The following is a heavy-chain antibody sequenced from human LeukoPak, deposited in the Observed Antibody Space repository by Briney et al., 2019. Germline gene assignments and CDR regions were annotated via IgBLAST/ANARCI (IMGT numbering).Heavy chain of an antibody. CDR1: GYTFTGYY. CDR3: ARVGSSSWSAEYFQH. V-gene: IGHV1-2*02. Sequence: ASVKVSCKASGYTFTGYYMHWVRQAPGQGLEWMGWINPNSGGTNYAQKSQGRVTMTRDTSISTAYMELSRLRSDDTAVYYCARVGSSSWSAEYFQHWGQGTLVTVSS. CDR2: INPNSGGT. J-gene: IGHJ1*01. D-gene: IGHD6-13*01.